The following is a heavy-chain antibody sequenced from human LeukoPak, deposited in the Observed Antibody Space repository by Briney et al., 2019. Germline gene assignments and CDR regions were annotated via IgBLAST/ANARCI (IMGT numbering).Heavy chain of an antibody. CDR1: GFSFDDYA. J-gene: IGHJ5*01. V-gene: IGHV3-43*02. CDR2: ISGDGGST. Sequence: GGSLRLSCAAPGFSFDDYAIHWVRQAPGKGLEWVSLISGDGGSTFYADSVKGRFTISRDNSKNSLYLQMSGLRGEDTALYYCARESDSSDWYDSWGQGTLVTVSS. CDR3: ARESDSSDWYDS. D-gene: IGHD3-22*01.